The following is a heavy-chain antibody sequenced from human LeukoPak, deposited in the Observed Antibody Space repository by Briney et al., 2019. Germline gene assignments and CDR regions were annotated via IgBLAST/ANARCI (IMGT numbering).Heavy chain of an antibody. V-gene: IGHV3-33*01. CDR2: IWYDGSKK. J-gene: IGHJ3*02. D-gene: IGHD2-21*02. CDR1: GFPFSSYG. Sequence: GGSLRLSCAASGFPFSSYGMHWVRQAPGKGLEWVAVIWYDGSKKYYGDSVKGRFTTSRDNSKNTLYLQVNSLRAEDTAVYYCARIYCGGDCLDAAPLSDAFDIWGQGTMVTVSS. CDR3: ARIYCGGDCLDAAPLSDAFDI.